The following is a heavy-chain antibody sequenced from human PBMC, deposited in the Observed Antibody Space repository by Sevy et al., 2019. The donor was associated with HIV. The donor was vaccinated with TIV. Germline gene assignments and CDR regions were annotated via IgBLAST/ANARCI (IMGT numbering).Heavy chain of an antibody. CDR2: INPNSGGT. Sequence: ASVKVSCKASGYTFTGYYMHWVRQAPGQGLEWMGWINPNSGGTNYAQKFQGWVTMTRDTSLRTAYMGGSRLRSDGTAVYYCARDRRGYCSGGSCYGYYFDYWGQGTLVTVSS. CDR1: GYTFTGYY. J-gene: IGHJ4*02. CDR3: ARDRRGYCSGGSCYGYYFDY. V-gene: IGHV1-2*04. D-gene: IGHD2-15*01.